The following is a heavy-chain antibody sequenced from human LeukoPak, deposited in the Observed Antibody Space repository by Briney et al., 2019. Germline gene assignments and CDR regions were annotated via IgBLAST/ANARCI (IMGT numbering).Heavy chain of an antibody. D-gene: IGHD3-16*01. CDR2: INPSGGST. J-gene: IGHJ6*02. CDR1: GYTITSYY. V-gene: IGHV1-46*01. CDR3: ARDGALYGMDV. Sequence: ASEKVSCKASGYTITSYYMHRVRQATGQGLEWMGIINPSGGSTSYAQKFQGRVTMTRDTSTSTVYMELSSLRSEDTAVYYCARDGALYGMDVWGQGTTVTVSS.